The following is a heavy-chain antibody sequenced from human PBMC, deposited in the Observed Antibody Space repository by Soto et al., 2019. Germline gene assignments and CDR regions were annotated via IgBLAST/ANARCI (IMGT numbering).Heavy chain of an antibody. J-gene: IGHJ4*02. CDR1: GFTVTKFA. CDR2: LSGTADST. V-gene: IGHV3-23*01. CDR3: AKDNGNYGSGTFAH. D-gene: IGHD3-16*01. Sequence: LRLSCTASGFTVTKFAMSWVRQAPGKGLEWVSLLSGTADSTHYTDSVKGRFTISRDDSKATLYLQMTGLRAEDTAVYYCAKDNGNYGSGTFAHWGPGTLVTVSS.